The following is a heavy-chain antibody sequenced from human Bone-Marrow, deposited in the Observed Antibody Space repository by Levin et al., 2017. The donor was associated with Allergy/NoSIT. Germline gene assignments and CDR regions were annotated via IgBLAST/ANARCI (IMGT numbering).Heavy chain of an antibody. V-gene: IGHV3-53*01. Sequence: AGGSLRLSCAASGFNVNINFVAWFRQAPGKRLEWVSVSYSGDTTHYADSVRGRFTISRDNSKNTLYLQMSSLRVDDTAVYFCAGEVGAAGVDAFDIWGQGTVVTVSS. CDR1: GFNVNINF. J-gene: IGHJ3*02. D-gene: IGHD1-26*01. CDR3: AGEVGAAGVDAFDI. CDR2: SYSGDTT.